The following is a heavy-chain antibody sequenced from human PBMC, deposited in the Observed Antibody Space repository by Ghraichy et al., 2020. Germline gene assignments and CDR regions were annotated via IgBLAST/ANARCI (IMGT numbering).Heavy chain of an antibody. Sequence: GGSLRLSCAASGFTFSSYSMNWVRQAPGKGLEWVSSISISSSYIYYADSVKGRFTISRDNAKNSLYLQMNSLRAEDTAVYYCARDLQSNAFDIWGQGTMVTVSS. CDR3: ARDLQSNAFDI. CDR1: GFTFSSYS. V-gene: IGHV3-21*01. CDR2: ISISSSYI. J-gene: IGHJ3*02.